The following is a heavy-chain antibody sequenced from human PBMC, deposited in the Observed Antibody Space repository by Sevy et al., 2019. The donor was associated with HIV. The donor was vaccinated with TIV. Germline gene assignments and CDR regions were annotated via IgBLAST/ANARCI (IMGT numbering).Heavy chain of an antibody. CDR3: ASRVAAHDGFDI. CDR1: GFTFSDYH. D-gene: IGHD6-13*01. V-gene: IGHV3-11*06. Sequence: GGSLRLSCAASGFTFSDYHMNWIRQAPGKGLEWVSYISSLSTYTNCADSVRRRFTISRDNAKNSLYLQMNSLRAEDTGVYYSASRVAAHDGFDIWGQGTMVTVSS. J-gene: IGHJ3*02. CDR2: ISSLSTYT.